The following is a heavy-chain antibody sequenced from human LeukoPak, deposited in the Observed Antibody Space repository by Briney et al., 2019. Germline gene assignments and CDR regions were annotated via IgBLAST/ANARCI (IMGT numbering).Heavy chain of an antibody. CDR3: AGAPNTAYFDF. V-gene: IGHV4-61*01. CDR1: GGSVSSGTYY. CDR2: IYYTGST. Sequence: MASETLSLTCTASGGSVSSGTYYWTWIRQSPGKGLEWIGYIYYTGSTEYNPSLKSRVSISVDPFKNQFSLELSAVSAADTAMYYCAGAPNTAYFDFWGQGTQATVSS. J-gene: IGHJ4*02.